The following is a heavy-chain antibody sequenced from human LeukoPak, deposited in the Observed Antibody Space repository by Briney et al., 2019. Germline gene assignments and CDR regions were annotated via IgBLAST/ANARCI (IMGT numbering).Heavy chain of an antibody. CDR3: TTDAGFDSRWYNY. CDR2: IKSKIDGGAT. Sequence: GSLRLSCAASGFRFSNAYMCWVSHAPEKGLEWVGRIKSKIDGGATDYAAPVKGRFTISRDDSRNTLYLQMNSLKSEDTAVYYCTTDAGFDSRWYNYWGQGTLVTVSS. V-gene: IGHV3-15*01. CDR1: GFRFSNAY. J-gene: IGHJ4*02. D-gene: IGHD6-13*01.